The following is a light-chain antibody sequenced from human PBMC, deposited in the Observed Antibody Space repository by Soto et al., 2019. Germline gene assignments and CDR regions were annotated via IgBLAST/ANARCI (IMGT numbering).Light chain of an antibody. J-gene: IGLJ2*01. CDR3: CSYTTTSTFV. CDR1: SSDVGGYNY. CDR2: ELF. Sequence: QSALTQPASVSGSPGQSITISCTGTSSDVGGYNYVSWYQQHPGKVPKLMIYELFRRPSGISDRFSGSKSGNTASLTISGLQAEDEADYYCCSYTTTSTFVFGGGTQLTVL. V-gene: IGLV2-14*03.